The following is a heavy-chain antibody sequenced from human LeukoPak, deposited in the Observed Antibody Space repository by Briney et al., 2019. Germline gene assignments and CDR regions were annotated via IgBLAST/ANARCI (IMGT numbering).Heavy chain of an antibody. CDR3: ARVGSYYDSSGYYSTTSYYFDY. CDR1: GVTFSSYE. CDR2: ISSSGSTI. Sequence: GGSLRLSCAATGVTFSSYEMNWVRQAPGKGLEWVSYISSSGSTIYYADSVKGRFTISRDNAKNSLYLQMNSLRAEDTAVYYCARVGSYYDSSGYYSTTSYYFDYWGQGTLVTVSS. J-gene: IGHJ4*02. D-gene: IGHD3-22*01. V-gene: IGHV3-48*03.